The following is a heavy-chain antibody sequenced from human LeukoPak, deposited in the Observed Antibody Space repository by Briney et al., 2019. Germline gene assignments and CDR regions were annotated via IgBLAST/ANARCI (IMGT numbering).Heavy chain of an antibody. V-gene: IGHV4-39*07. CDR2: IYSSGST. CDR3: ARDVASCAGDCYSDGFDY. CDR1: GVSVSSGSNY. Sequence: SDTLSLTCSVSGVSVSSGSNYLGWIRQPPGKTLEWIGSIYSSGSTYYNPSLKSRVLILIDTAKNHFSLNLSSVTAADTAVYYCARDVASCAGDCYSDGFDYWGQGALVTVSS. D-gene: IGHD2-21*02. J-gene: IGHJ4*02.